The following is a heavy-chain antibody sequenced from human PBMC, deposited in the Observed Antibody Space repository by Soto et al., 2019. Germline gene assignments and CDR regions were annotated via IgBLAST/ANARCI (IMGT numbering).Heavy chain of an antibody. J-gene: IGHJ5*02. CDR1: GFSLSRYG. CDR2: LWANGITR. V-gene: IGHV3-33*01. D-gene: IGHD6-6*01. CDR3: ARDLSSWSLIIDP. Sequence: GGSLRLSCTASGFSLSRYGLHWIRQAPGKGLEWVAGLWANGITRSYTDSVKGRFTISRDTPENILYLQMNSLGAEDTAVYYCARDLSSWSLIIDPWGQGTLVTVSS.